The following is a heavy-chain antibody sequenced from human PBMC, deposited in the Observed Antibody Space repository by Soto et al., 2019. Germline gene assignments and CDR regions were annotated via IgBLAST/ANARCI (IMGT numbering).Heavy chain of an antibody. V-gene: IGHV4-61*05. Sequence: SETLSLTCSVSGDSISRNNNYWSWIRQPPGKGLEWIGYIYYSGSTNYNPSLKSRVTISVDTSKNQFSLKLSSVTAADTAVYYCARRYGPGFDYWGQGTLVTVSS. CDR1: GDSISRNNNY. CDR2: IYYSGST. J-gene: IGHJ4*02. CDR3: ARRYGPGFDY. D-gene: IGHD4-17*01.